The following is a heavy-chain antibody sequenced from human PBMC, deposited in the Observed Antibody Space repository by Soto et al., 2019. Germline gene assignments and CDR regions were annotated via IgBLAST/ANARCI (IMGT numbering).Heavy chain of an antibody. J-gene: IGHJ6*02. D-gene: IGHD2-8*01. Sequence: GSLRLSCAASGFTFSSYEMNWVRQAPGKGLEWVSYISSSGSTIYYADSVKGRFTISRDNAKNSLYLQMNSLRAEDTAVYYCARQYCTNGVCYTYYYGMDVWGQGTTVTVSS. CDR2: ISSSGSTI. CDR1: GFTFSSYE. CDR3: ARQYCTNGVCYTYYYGMDV. V-gene: IGHV3-48*03.